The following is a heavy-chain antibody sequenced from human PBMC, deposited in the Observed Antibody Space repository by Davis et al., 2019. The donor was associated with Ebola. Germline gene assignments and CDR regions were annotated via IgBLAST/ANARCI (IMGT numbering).Heavy chain of an antibody. CDR3: ARERHDYGGIIRFDP. CDR1: GYTFISYG. J-gene: IGHJ5*02. D-gene: IGHD4-17*01. CDR2: ISAYNGNT. Sequence: ASVKVSCKASGYTFISYGISWVRQAPGQGLEWLGWISAYNGNTNYAQKFQGRVTITADESTSTAYMELSSLRSEDTAVYYCARERHDYGGIIRFDPWGQGTLVTVSS. V-gene: IGHV1-18*01.